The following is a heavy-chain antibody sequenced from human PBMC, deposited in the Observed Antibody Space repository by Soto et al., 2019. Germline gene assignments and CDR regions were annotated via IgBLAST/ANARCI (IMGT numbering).Heavy chain of an antibody. J-gene: IGHJ6*02. CDR3: AADLTLTYDFWSGYSRGYGMDV. CDR2: IVVGSGNT. D-gene: IGHD3-3*01. V-gene: IGHV1-58*01. Sequence: GASVKVSCKASGFTFTSSAVQWVRQARGQRLEWIGWIVVGSGNTNYAQKFQERVTITRDMSTSTAYMELSSLRSEDTAVYYCAADLTLTYDFWSGYSRGYGMDVWGQGTTVT. CDR1: GFTFTSSA.